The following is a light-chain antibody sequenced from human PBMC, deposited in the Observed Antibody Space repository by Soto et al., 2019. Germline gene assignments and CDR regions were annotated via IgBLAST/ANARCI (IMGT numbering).Light chain of an antibody. CDR1: QDISNH. CDR3: QQYVSLPIT. CDR2: DAS. Sequence: ESPMTQPPSSMSASSVDRVTITCTPSQDISNHLNWYQQKPGKAPRLLIYDASNLETGVPSRFSGSGSGTDFTVTISSLQPEDIATYYCQQYVSLPITFGQGTRLEIK. J-gene: IGKJ5*01. V-gene: IGKV1-33*01.